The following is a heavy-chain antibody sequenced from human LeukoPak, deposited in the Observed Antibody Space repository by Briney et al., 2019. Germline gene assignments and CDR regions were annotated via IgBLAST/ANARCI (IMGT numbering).Heavy chain of an antibody. J-gene: IGHJ4*02. D-gene: IGHD3-10*01. V-gene: IGHV1-18*01. CDR3: ARDLLLWFGEFPSFYFDY. Sequence: ASVKVSCKASGYTFTSYDINWVRQAPGQGLEWMGWISAYNGNTNYAQKLQGRVTMTTDTSTSTAYMELRSLRSDDTAVYYCARDLLLWFGEFPSFYFDYWGQGTLVTVSS. CDR2: ISAYNGNT. CDR1: GYTFTSYD.